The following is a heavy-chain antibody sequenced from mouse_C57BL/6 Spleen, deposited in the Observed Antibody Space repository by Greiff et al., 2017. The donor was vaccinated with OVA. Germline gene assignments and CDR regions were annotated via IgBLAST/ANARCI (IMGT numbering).Heavy chain of an antibody. J-gene: IGHJ1*03. V-gene: IGHV1-55*01. CDR1: GYTFPSYW. CDR2: LYPGSGST. Sequence: QVQLKQPGAELVKPGASVKMSCKASGYTFPSYWITWVKQRPGQGLEWIGDLYPGSGSTNNNEKLKSKATLTVDTSSSTAYMQLSSLTTEDSAVYYCASLYGSSYWYFDVWGTGTTVTVSS. D-gene: IGHD1-1*01. CDR3: ASLYGSSYWYFDV.